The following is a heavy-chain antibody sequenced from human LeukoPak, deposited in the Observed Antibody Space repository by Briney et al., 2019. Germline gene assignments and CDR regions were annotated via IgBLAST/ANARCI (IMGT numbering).Heavy chain of an antibody. V-gene: IGHV3-21*01. CDR2: ISGSSSYK. J-gene: IGHJ4*02. Sequence: GGSLRLSCAASGFTFSSFGMSWVRQAPGKGLEWVSSISGSSSYKYYADSVKGRFTISRDNAKNSLYLQMNSLRAEDTAVYYCARDFYDTSGYYYDYWGQGTLVTVSS. CDR1: GFTFSSFG. D-gene: IGHD3-22*01. CDR3: ARDFYDTSGYYYDY.